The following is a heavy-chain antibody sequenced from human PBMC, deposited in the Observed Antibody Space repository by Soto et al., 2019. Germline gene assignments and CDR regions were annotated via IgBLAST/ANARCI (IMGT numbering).Heavy chain of an antibody. Sequence: PSETLSLTCTVSGGSVSSGSYYWSWIRQPPGKGLEWIGYIYYSGSTNYNPSLKSRVTISVDTSKNQFSLKLSSVTAADTAVYYCARRRQYYYYGMDVWGQGTTVTVSS. CDR1: GGSVSSGSYY. V-gene: IGHV4-61*01. CDR3: ARRRQYYYYGMDV. J-gene: IGHJ6*02. CDR2: IYYSGST.